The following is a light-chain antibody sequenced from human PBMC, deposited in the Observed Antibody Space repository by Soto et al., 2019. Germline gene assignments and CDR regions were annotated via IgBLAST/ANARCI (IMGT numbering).Light chain of an antibody. Sequence: AIQMTQSPSSLSASVGDRVTITCRASQGINNDLAWYLQKQGKAPKLLIYGASSLQSGVPSRFSGSGAGTDFTLTISSLQPEDFATYYCLQDFNYPRTFGQGTKVEIK. J-gene: IGKJ1*01. CDR1: QGINND. CDR3: LQDFNYPRT. CDR2: GAS. V-gene: IGKV1-6*01.